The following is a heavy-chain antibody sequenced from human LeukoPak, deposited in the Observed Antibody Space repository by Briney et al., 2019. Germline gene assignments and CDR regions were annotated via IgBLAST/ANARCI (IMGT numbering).Heavy chain of an antibody. CDR1: GYTFTSYG. V-gene: IGHV1-18*01. D-gene: IGHD6-6*01. J-gene: IGHJ6*03. CDR3: ARDSSATFNYYYYMDV. CDR2: ISAYNGNT. Sequence: GASVKVSCKASGYTFTSYGISWVRQAPGEGLEWMGWISAYNGNTNYAQKLQGRVTMTTDTSTSTAYMELRSLRSDDTAVYYCARDSSATFNYYYYMDVWGKGTTVTVSS.